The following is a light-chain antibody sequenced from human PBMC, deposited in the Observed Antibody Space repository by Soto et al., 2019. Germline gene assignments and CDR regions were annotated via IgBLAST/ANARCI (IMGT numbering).Light chain of an antibody. J-gene: IGLJ1*01. CDR2: DVS. CDR1: SSDVGGYNY. V-gene: IGLV2-14*01. Sequence: QSVLTQPASVSGSPGQSITISCTGTSSDVGGYNYVSWLQQHPGKVPKLIIYDVSNRPSGVSNRFSGSKSGNTASLTISGLQAEDEADYYCSSYTSSGTYVFGTGTKVTVL. CDR3: SSYTSSGTYV.